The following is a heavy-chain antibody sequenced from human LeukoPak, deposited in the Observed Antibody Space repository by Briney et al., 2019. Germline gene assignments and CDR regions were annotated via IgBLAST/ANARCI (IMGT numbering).Heavy chain of an antibody. CDR1: GFIFSSNG. J-gene: IGHJ4*02. D-gene: IGHD4-17*01. Sequence: GGSLRLSCVGSGFIFSSNGIHWVRQAPGKGLEWVAFIWGDASNKDYADSVKGRFTISRDNSKNTVYLQMSSLRVEDTAVYYCARDGQEVAPYGYDYWGQATLVTVSS. CDR2: IWGDASNK. V-gene: IGHV3-33*01. CDR3: ARDGQEVAPYGYDY.